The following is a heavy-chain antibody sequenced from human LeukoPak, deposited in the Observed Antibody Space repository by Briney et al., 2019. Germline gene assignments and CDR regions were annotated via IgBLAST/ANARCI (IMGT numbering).Heavy chain of an antibody. Sequence: GRSLRLSCAASGFTFSSYAMHWVRQAPGKGLEWVAVISYDGSNKYYADSVKGRFTISRDNSKNTLYLQMNGLRAEDTAVYYCARDSSIQSLDPWGQGTLVTVSS. V-gene: IGHV3-30-3*01. J-gene: IGHJ5*02. CDR3: ARDSSIQSLDP. CDR2: ISYDGSNK. D-gene: IGHD5-18*01. CDR1: GFTFSSYA.